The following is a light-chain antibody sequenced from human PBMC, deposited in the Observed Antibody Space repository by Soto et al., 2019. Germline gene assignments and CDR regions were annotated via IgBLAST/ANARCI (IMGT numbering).Light chain of an antibody. Sequence: DIQMIQSPSTLSASVGDRVTITCRASQSISSWLAWYQQKPGKAPKLLIYKASSLEGGVPSRFSGSGSGTEFTLTISSLQPDDFATYYCQQYKSFSLTFGGGTRVEVK. CDR3: QQYKSFSLT. CDR2: KAS. J-gene: IGKJ4*01. CDR1: QSISSW. V-gene: IGKV1-5*03.